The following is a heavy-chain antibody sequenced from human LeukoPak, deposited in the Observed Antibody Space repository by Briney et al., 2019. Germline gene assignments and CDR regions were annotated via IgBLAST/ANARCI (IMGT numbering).Heavy chain of an antibody. CDR2: IWHDGSNK. CDR1: GFTFSNYG. J-gene: IGHJ4*02. V-gene: IGHV3-33*01. Sequence: GGSQRLSCAASGFTFSNYGMHWVRQAPGKGLEWVAVIWHDGSNKYYADSVKGRFTISRDDSKTTLYLQMNSLRDDDTAVYFCARTSGIAAAGMLDYWGQGTLVTVSS. D-gene: IGHD6-13*01. CDR3: ARTSGIAAAGMLDY.